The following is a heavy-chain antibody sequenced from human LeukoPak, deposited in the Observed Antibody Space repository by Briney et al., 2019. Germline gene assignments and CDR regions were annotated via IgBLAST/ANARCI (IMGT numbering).Heavy chain of an antibody. CDR1: GFTFSNSA. Sequence: GGSLRLSCAASGFTFSNSAMSWVRQAPGKGLEWVSTLSGSGITTYYADSVKGRFTISRDNSKNTLYLQMNSLRVEDTVVYYCAKGIYSSGWSYFDYWGHGTLVTVSS. V-gene: IGHV3-23*01. D-gene: IGHD6-19*01. J-gene: IGHJ4*01. CDR2: LSGSGITT. CDR3: AKGIYSSGWSYFDY.